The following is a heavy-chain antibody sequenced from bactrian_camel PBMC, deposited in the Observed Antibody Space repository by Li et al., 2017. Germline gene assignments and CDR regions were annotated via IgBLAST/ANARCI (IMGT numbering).Heavy chain of an antibody. CDR2: RVSDGST. V-gene: IGHV3S63*01. CDR3: AAGFRAYGVNWCYHFENYNY. Sequence: HVQLVESGGGSVQAGGSLRLSCEASGYTFDEHCVAWFRRVPGKEREGVVSRVSDGSTSYADSVKGRFAISKDNAKNTLYLQMNNLRPEDTAMYYCAAGFRAYGVNWCYHFENYNYWGQGTQVTVS. D-gene: IGHD6*01. CDR1: GYTFDEHC. J-gene: IGHJ4*01.